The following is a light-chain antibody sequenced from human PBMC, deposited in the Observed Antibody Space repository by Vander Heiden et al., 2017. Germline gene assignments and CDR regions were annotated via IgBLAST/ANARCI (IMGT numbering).Light chain of an antibody. J-gene: IGKJ4*01. Sequence: DIQLTQSPSFLSASVGDRVTTTCPASQGISSYLAWYQQKPGKAPKLLIYAASTLQSGVPSRFSGSGSGKEFTLTSSSLQPEDFATYYCQQLNTYPPIFGGGTKVEIK. V-gene: IGKV1-9*01. CDR2: AAS. CDR3: QQLNTYPPI. CDR1: QGISSY.